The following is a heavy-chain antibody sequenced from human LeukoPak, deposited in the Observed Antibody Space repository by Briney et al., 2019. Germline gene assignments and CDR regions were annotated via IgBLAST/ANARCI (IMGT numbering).Heavy chain of an antibody. J-gene: IGHJ4*02. V-gene: IGHV3-74*01. CDR1: GFTFSNYW. D-gene: IGHD6-6*01. CDR3: VRGYGTSSVYFDN. Sequence: GSLRLSCAASGFTFSNYWMHWVHQAPGKGLVWVSRITSDGRSTSYADSVKGRFTMSRDNAKNTLYLQMSSLRAEDTAVYYCVRGYGTSSVYFDNWGQGTLVTVSS. CDR2: ITSDGRST.